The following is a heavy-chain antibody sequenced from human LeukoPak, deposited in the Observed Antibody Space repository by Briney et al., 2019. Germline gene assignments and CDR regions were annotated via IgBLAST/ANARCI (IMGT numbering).Heavy chain of an antibody. D-gene: IGHD3-22*01. J-gene: IGHJ2*01. V-gene: IGHV4-31*03. CDR2: IYYSGST. Sequence: PSETLSLTCTVSGGSLSSGGYYWSWIRQHPGKGLEWIGYIYYSGSTYYNPSLKSRVTISVDTSKNQFSLKLSSVTAADTAVYYCARGDSSGYYRYWYFDLWGRGTLVTVSS. CDR3: ARGDSSGYYRYWYFDL. CDR1: GGSLSSGGYY.